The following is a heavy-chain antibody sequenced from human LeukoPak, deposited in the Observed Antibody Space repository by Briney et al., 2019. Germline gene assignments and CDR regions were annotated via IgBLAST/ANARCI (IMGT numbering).Heavy chain of an antibody. J-gene: IGHJ5*02. V-gene: IGHV4-34*01. CDR3: ARTHLWFGEFYNWFDP. CDR1: GGSFSGYY. D-gene: IGHD3-10*01. CDR2: INHSGST. Sequence: SETLSLTCAVYGGSFSGYYWSWIRQPPGKGLEWIGEINHSGSTNYNPSLKSRVTISVDTSKNQFSLKLSSVTAADTAVYYCARTHLWFGEFYNWFDPWGQGTLVTVSS.